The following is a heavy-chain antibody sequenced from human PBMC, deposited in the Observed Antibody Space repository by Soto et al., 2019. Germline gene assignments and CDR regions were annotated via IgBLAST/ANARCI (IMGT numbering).Heavy chain of an antibody. Sequence: AGGSLRLSCSASGFTFNKYGMHWVRQAPGTGLEYVSGISDTGGSAFHADSVKGRFTISRDNSKGTLFLQMDSLRAEDTAVYYCARDSGYGSVNSVNHYLDYWGHGTLVTVSS. CDR2: ISDTGGSA. CDR1: GFTFNKYG. D-gene: IGHD3-10*01. CDR3: ARDSGYGSVNSVNHYLDY. J-gene: IGHJ4*01. V-gene: IGHV3-64*04.